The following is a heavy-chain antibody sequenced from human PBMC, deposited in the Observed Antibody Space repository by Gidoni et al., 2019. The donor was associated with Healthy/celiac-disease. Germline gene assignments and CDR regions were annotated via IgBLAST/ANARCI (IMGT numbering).Heavy chain of an antibody. D-gene: IGHD6-19*01. CDR2: ISSSSSYI. Sequence: EVQLVESGGGLVKPGGSLRLSCAASGFTFSSYSMNWGRQAPGKGLEWVSSISSSSSYIYDADSVKGRFTISRDNAKNSLYLQMNSLRAEDTAVYYCARESALDSGGSYYYYGMDVWGQGTTVTVSS. V-gene: IGHV3-21*01. CDR3: ARESALDSGGSYYYYGMDV. J-gene: IGHJ6*02. CDR1: GFTFSSYS.